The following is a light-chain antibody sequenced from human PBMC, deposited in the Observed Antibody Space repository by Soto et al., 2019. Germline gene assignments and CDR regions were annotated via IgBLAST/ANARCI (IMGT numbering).Light chain of an antibody. J-gene: IGLJ1*01. CDR3: QAWDSSTGGV. Sequence: SYELTQPPSVSVSPGQTASITCSGDKLGDKYACWYQQKPGQSPVLVIYQXSKRPSGIPERFSGSNSGNTATLTISGTQAMDEADYYCQAWDSSTGGVFGTGTKVTVL. V-gene: IGLV3-1*01. CDR2: QXS. CDR1: KLGDKY.